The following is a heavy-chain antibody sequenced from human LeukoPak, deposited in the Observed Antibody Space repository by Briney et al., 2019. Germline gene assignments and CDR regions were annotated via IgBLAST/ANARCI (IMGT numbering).Heavy chain of an antibody. Sequence: SQTLSLTCTVSGGSISSGGYYWSWIRQHPGKGLEWIGYIYYSGSTYYNPSLKSRVTISVDTSKNQFSLKLSSVTAADTAVYYCARVDSSGYYFDAFDIWGQGTMVTVSS. CDR1: GGSISSGGYY. V-gene: IGHV4-31*03. CDR3: ARVDSSGYYFDAFDI. D-gene: IGHD3-22*01. CDR2: IYYSGST. J-gene: IGHJ3*02.